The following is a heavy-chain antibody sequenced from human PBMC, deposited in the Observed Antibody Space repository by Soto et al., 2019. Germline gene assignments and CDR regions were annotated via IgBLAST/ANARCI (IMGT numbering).Heavy chain of an antibody. J-gene: IGHJ6*03. Sequence: PSETLSLTCAVYGGSFSGYYWSWIRQPPGKGLEWIGYIYYSGSTNYNPSLKSRVTISVDTSKNQFSLKLSSVTAADTAVYYCARRTLDFYDFWSGPNMDVWGKGTTVTVSS. V-gene: IGHV4-59*01. CDR1: GGSFSGYY. CDR2: IYYSGST. CDR3: ARRTLDFYDFWSGPNMDV. D-gene: IGHD3-3*01.